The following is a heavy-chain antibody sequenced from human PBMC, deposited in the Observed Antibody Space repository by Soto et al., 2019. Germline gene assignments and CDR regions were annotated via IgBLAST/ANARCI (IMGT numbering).Heavy chain of an antibody. V-gene: IGHV4-59*01. CDR1: GGSIRSYY. CDR3: ARRTEDYYYYMDV. J-gene: IGHJ6*03. CDR2: IYYSGST. Sequence: PSETLSLTCTVSGGSIRSYYWSWIRQPPGKGLEWIGYIYYSGSTNYNPSLKSRVTISVDTSKNQFSLKLSSVTAADTAVYYCARRTEDYYYYMDVWGKGTTVTVSS.